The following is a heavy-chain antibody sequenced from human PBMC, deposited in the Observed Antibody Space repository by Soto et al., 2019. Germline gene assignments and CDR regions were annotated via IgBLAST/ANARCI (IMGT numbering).Heavy chain of an antibody. CDR2: IYHSGST. CDR3: ASLLIPAALLDY. J-gene: IGHJ4*02. Sequence: SETLSLTCAVSGGSISSSNWWSWVRQPPGKGLEWTGEIYHSGSTNYNPSLKSRVTISVDKSKNKFSLKLSSVTAADTAVYYCASLLIPAALLDYWGQGTLVTVSS. D-gene: IGHD2-2*02. V-gene: IGHV4-4*02. CDR1: GGSISSSNW.